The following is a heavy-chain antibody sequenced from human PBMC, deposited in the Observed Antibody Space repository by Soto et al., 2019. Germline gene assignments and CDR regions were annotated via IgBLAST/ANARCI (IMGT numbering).Heavy chain of an antibody. V-gene: IGHV3-23*01. CDR1: GFTFSSYA. Sequence: GGSLRLSCAASGFTFSSYAMSWVRQAPGKGLEWVSAISGSGGSTYYADSVKGRFTISRDNSKNTLYLQMNSLRAEDTAVYYCAKGQYDFWSGDNWFDPWGQGTLVTVSS. D-gene: IGHD3-3*01. CDR3: AKGQYDFWSGDNWFDP. CDR2: ISGSGGST. J-gene: IGHJ5*02.